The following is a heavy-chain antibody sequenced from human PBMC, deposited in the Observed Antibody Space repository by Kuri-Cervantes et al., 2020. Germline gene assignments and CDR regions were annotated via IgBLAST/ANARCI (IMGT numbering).Heavy chain of an antibody. Sequence: GGSLRLSCAASGFTFSSYGMHWVRQAPGKGLEWVSYISSSGSTIYYADSVKGRFTISRDNAKNSVYLQMNSLRAEDTAVYYCARDRPITMTVDDYYYDGMDVWGQGTTVTVSS. CDR2: ISSSGSTI. J-gene: IGHJ6*02. V-gene: IGHV3-48*04. CDR1: GFTFSSYG. D-gene: IGHD3-22*01. CDR3: ARDRPITMTVDDYYYDGMDV.